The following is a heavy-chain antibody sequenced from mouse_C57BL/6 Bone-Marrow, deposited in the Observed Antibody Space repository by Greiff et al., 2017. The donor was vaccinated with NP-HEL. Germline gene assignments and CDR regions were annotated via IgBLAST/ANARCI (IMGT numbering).Heavy chain of an antibody. Sequence: EVQLQQSGPVLVKPGASVKMSCKASGYTFTDYYMNWVKQSHGKSLEWIGVINPYNGGTSYNQKFKGTATLTVDKSSSTAYMELNSLTSEDSAVYYCAREPRITTVDWYFDVWGTGTTVTVSS. V-gene: IGHV1-19*01. CDR3: AREPRITTVDWYFDV. D-gene: IGHD1-1*01. J-gene: IGHJ1*03. CDR1: GYTFTDYY. CDR2: INPYNGGT.